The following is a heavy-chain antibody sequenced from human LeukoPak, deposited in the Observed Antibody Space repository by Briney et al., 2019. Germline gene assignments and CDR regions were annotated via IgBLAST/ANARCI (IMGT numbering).Heavy chain of an antibody. J-gene: IGHJ4*02. CDR2: IYPADSDT. CDR1: GYRFTNYW. Sequence: GESLKISCKGSGYRFTNYWIGWVRQMPGKGLEWMGVIYPADSDTRYNPSFQGQVTISADRSFSTAYLQWSSLKASDTAMYYCARLLSHGHGPNRYFDYWGQGTLVTVSS. V-gene: IGHV5-51*01. D-gene: IGHD2-8*01. CDR3: ARLLSHGHGPNRYFDY.